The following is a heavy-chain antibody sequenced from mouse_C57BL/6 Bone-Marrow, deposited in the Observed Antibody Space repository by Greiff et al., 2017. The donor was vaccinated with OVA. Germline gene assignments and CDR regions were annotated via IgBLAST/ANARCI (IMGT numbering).Heavy chain of an antibody. D-gene: IGHD1-1*02. J-gene: IGHJ1*03. V-gene: IGHV5-17*01. CDR1: GFTFSDYG. Sequence: EVKLVESGGGLVKPGGSLKLSCAASGFTFSDYGMHWVRQAPEKGLEWVACISSGSSTIYYADTVKGRFTISRDNAKNTLFLQMTSLRSEDTAMYYCAIYYLDVWGTGTTVTVSS. CDR2: ISSGSSTI. CDR3: AIYYLDV.